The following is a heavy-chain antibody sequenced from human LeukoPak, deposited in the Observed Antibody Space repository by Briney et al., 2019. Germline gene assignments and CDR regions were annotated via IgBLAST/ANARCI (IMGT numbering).Heavy chain of an antibody. J-gene: IGHJ4*02. CDR2: IRYDGSNK. CDR3: AKGMTTVTFFDY. CDR1: GFTFSSYG. V-gene: IGHV3-30*02. Sequence: PGGSLRLSCAASGFTFSSYGMHWVRQAPGKGLEWVAFIRYDGSNKYYADSVKGRFTISRDNSKNTLYLQMNSLRAEDTAVYYCAKGMTTVTFFDYWGQGTLVTVSS. D-gene: IGHD4-17*01.